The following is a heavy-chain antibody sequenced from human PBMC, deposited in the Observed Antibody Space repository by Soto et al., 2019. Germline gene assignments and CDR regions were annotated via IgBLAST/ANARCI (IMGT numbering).Heavy chain of an antibody. J-gene: IGHJ6*02. D-gene: IGHD3-22*01. Sequence: LRLSCAASGFTFSSYSMNWVRQAPGKGLEWVSAIGGSGGSTYYADSVKGRFTISRDNSKNTLFLQMNSLRAEDTAVYYCAKDPYYYDTSEMDVWGQGTTVTVSS. V-gene: IGHV3-23*01. CDR1: GFTFSSYS. CDR2: IGGSGGST. CDR3: AKDPYYYDTSEMDV.